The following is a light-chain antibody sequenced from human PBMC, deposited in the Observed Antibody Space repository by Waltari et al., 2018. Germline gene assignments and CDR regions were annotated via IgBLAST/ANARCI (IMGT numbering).Light chain of an antibody. J-gene: IGKJ5*01. CDR1: QSLLHSNGYNY. Sequence: DIVMTQSPLSLPVTPGEPASISCRSSQSLLHSNGYNYLDWYLQKPGQSPQILIYLGSNRASGVPDRFFGSGSGKDFTLHISRVEAEDAGVYYCMEALQSVTFGQGTRLEIK. CDR3: MEALQSVT. V-gene: IGKV2-28*01. CDR2: LGS.